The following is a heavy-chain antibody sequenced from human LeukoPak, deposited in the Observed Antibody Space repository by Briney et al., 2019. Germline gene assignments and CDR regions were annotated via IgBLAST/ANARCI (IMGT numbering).Heavy chain of an antibody. CDR3: ARNYDSSGFHVFDI. V-gene: IGHV3-33*01. CDR2: IWYDGINK. CDR1: GFTFSSYG. D-gene: IGHD3-22*01. Sequence: PGGSLRLSCAASGFTFSSYGMHWVRQAPGKGLEWVAVIWYDGINKYDADSVKGRFTISRDNFKNTLYLQMNSLRAEDTAVYYCARNYDSSGFHVFDIWGQGTMVTVSS. J-gene: IGHJ3*02.